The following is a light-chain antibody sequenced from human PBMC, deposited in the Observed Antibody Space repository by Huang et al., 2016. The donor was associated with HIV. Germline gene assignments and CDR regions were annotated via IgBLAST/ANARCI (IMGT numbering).Light chain of an antibody. J-gene: IGKJ4*01. CDR2: DTS. CDR3: QQRSSGVT. Sequence: IVLTQSPATLSWYPGERVTLSCRASQSVGNYIAWYQQHPGQSPKLLIYDTSNRAPGTPGRFSGSGSGTDVTLTISSLESEDFAVYYCQQRSSGVTFGGGTKVQVK. V-gene: IGKV3-11*01. CDR1: QSVGNY.